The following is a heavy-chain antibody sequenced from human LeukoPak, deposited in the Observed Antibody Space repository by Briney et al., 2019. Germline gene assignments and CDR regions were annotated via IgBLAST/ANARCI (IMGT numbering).Heavy chain of an antibody. Sequence: ASVKVSCKASGGTFNTYTITWVRQAPGQGLVWMGGIIPIFGTANYAQKFQGRVTITTDESTSTAYMELSSLRSDDAAVYYCARGPELERFDYWGQGTLVTVSS. CDR1: GGTFNTYT. D-gene: IGHD1-1*01. J-gene: IGHJ4*02. CDR2: IIPIFGTA. CDR3: ARGPELERFDY. V-gene: IGHV1-69*05.